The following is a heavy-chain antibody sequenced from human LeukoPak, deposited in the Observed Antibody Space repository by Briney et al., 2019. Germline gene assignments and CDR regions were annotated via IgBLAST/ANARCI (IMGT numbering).Heavy chain of an antibody. CDR3: ARKENVYYYFDY. D-gene: IGHD3-10*01. V-gene: IGHV4-28*01. Sequence: SETLSLTCAVSGYSITSSSWWGWIRQRPGKGLEWIGDIYHSGTTYYNPSLQSRVTMSVDTSKNQFSLKLSSVTAVDAAVYYCARKENVYYYFDYWGQGTLVTVSS. CDR1: GYSITSSSW. CDR2: IYHSGTT. J-gene: IGHJ4*02.